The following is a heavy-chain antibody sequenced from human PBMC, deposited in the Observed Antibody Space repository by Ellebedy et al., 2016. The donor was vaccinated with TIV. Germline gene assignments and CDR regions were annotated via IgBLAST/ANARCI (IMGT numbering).Heavy chain of an antibody. D-gene: IGHD4-17*01. Sequence: SGPTLVXPTQTLTLTCTFSGFSPATSGVGVGWIRQPPGKALEWLALIYWDDRKYCRPSLKSRLTIAKDTSKNQVVLTMTNMDPVDTATYYCARRLYGDFANWFDPWGQGTLVTVSS. CDR2: IYWDDRK. CDR3: ARRLYGDFANWFDP. V-gene: IGHV2-5*02. CDR1: GFSPATSGVG. J-gene: IGHJ5*02.